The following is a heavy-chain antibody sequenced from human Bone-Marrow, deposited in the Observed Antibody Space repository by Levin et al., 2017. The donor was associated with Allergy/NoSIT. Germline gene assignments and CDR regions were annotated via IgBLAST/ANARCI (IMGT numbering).Heavy chain of an antibody. CDR2: VRKKANGYST. Sequence: GESLKISCAGFGFTFSDHYMDWVRQAPGKGLEWLGRVRKKANGYSTEYAASVKGRFTMSRDDSKNSLYLQMDSLKTEDTAVYYCGRGFCSGAACYSGDYWGQGTLVTVSS. V-gene: IGHV3-72*01. D-gene: IGHD2-15*01. CDR1: GFTFSDHY. CDR3: GRGFCSGAACYSGDY. J-gene: IGHJ4*02.